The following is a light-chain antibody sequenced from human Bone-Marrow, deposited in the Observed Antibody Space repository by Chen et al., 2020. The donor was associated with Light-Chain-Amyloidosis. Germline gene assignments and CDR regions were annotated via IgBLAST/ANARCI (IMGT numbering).Light chain of an antibody. Sequence: ETVMTQSPATLSVSPGDRATLSCRASQTVITNLAWYQQKPGQAPRLLIVDASTRATGVPARFSGSGSGTEFTLTISSLQSDDLAVYFCQQYNIWPGTFGQGTKVEIK. CDR2: DAS. J-gene: IGKJ1*01. CDR3: QQYNIWPGT. CDR1: QTVITN. V-gene: IGKV3-15*01.